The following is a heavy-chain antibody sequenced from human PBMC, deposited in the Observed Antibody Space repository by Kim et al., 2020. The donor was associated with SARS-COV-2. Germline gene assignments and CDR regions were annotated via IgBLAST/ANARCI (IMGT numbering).Heavy chain of an antibody. V-gene: IGHV1-69*13. CDR3: AREWQLVLDY. CDR2: IIPVFGTV. Sequence: SVKVSCKASGDNFNIYVLAWVRQAPGHGLEWMGDIIPVFGTVNYAPKFQGRVTITADESTNTAFMELSSLKSDDTAVYYCAREWQLVLDYWGQGSLVTV. D-gene: IGHD6-6*01. CDR1: GDNFNIYV. J-gene: IGHJ4*01.